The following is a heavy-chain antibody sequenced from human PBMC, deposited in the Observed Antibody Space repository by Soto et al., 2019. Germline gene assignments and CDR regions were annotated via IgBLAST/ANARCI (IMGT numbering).Heavy chain of an antibody. D-gene: IGHD3-10*01. CDR1: GDSVEGKD. Sequence: VCWEACGDSVEGKDVDGLRQATGQGLEWMGWINSYSGGTNYAQKFQGRVTVTMDTSISTAYMDLTRLTSDDTAFYYCATGRTTAVAYWGHGTLVPVSS. J-gene: IGHJ4*01. CDR2: INSYSGGT. V-gene: IGHV1-2*02. CDR3: ATGRTTAVAY.